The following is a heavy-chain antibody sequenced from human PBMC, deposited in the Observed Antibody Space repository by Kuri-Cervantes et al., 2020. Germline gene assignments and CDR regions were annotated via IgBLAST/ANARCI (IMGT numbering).Heavy chain of an antibody. J-gene: IGHJ2*01. CDR1: GGSFSGYY. D-gene: IGHD4-17*01. CDR2: INHSGST. Sequence: SETLSLTCAVYGGSFSGYYWSWIRQPPGKGLEWIGEINHSGSTNYNPSLKSRVTISVDTSKNQFSLKLSSVTAADTAVYYCARLDYGDYRRRTWYFDLWGCGTLVTVSS. V-gene: IGHV4-34*01. CDR3: ARLDYGDYRRRTWYFDL.